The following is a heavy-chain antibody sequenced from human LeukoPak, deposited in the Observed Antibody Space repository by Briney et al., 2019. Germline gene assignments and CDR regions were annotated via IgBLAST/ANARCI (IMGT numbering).Heavy chain of an antibody. Sequence: PSETLSLTCTVSGGSISSYYWSWIRQPPGKGLEWIGEINHSGSTNYNPSLKSRVTISVDTSKNQFSLKLSSVTAADTAVYYCARGRDYVWGSYRHLSAFDYWGQGTLVTVSS. J-gene: IGHJ4*02. CDR1: GGSISSYY. CDR2: INHSGST. D-gene: IGHD3-16*02. V-gene: IGHV4-34*01. CDR3: ARGRDYVWGSYRHLSAFDY.